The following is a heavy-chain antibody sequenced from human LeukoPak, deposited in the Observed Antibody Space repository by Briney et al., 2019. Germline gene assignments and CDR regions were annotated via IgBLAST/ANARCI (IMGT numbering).Heavy chain of an antibody. CDR2: INQDGSDK. Sequence: GGTLRLSCVGSGFTFSKSYMTWVRQDPGKGLEWVANINQDGSDKVYVDSVNRRFTISRDNAKNSLFLQMNSRRVEDTAVYYCARGLGWLVENWGQGTLVTVSS. J-gene: IGHJ4*02. V-gene: IGHV3-7*01. CDR3: ARGLGWLVEN. D-gene: IGHD5-24*01. CDR1: GFTFSKSY.